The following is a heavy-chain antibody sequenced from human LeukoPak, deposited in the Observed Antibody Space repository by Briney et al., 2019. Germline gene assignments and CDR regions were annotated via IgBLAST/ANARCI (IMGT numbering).Heavy chain of an antibody. D-gene: IGHD3-3*01. CDR1: GGTFSSYA. V-gene: IGHV1-69*01. J-gene: IGHJ4*02. Sequence: ASVKASCQASGGTFSSYAISWVRQAPGQGLEWMGGIIPIFGTANYAQKFQGRVTITADESTSTANMELSSLRSEDTAVYYCAPSPDSSGSSDYWGQGTLVTVSS. CDR2: IIPIFGTA. CDR3: APSPDSSGSSDY.